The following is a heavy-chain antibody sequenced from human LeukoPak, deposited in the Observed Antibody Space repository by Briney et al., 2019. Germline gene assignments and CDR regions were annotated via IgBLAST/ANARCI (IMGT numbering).Heavy chain of an antibody. J-gene: IGHJ4*02. V-gene: IGHV1-69*04. CDR2: IIPILGIA. D-gene: IGHD4-23*01. Sequence: GASVKVSCKASGGTFSSYAISWVRQAPGQGLEWMGRIIPILGIANYAQKFQGRVTMTTDTSTSTAYMELRSLRSDDTAVYYCARDMRTTVVTPGDACYWGQGTLVTVSS. CDR3: ARDMRTTVVTPGDACY. CDR1: GGTFSSYA.